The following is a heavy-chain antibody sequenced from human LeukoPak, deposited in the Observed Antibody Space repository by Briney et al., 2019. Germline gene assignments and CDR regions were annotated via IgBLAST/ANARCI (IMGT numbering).Heavy chain of an antibody. CDR1: GFTFSSYA. CDR3: ARGLPYSGSYYFGSTDPDLDY. D-gene: IGHD1-26*01. V-gene: IGHV3-30-3*01. J-gene: IGHJ4*02. CDR2: ISYDGSNK. Sequence: GGSLRLSCAASGFTFSSYAMHWVRQAPGKGLEWVAVISYDGSNKYYADSVKGRFTISRDNSKNTLYLQMNSLRAEDTAVYYCARGLPYSGSYYFGSTDPDLDYWGQGTLVTVSS.